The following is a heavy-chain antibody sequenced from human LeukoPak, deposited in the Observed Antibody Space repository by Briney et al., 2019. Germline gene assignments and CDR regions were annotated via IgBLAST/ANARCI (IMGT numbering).Heavy chain of an antibody. D-gene: IGHD6-13*01. Sequence: SGGSLRLSCEASGFGFSGYGMHWVRQAPGKGLERVAFIRYDGSNKYYVDSVTGRFTISRDNFKNTLYLQMNSLRAEDTAVYYCEGVAEAAIYWGQGTLVTVSS. CDR1: GFGFSGYG. V-gene: IGHV3-30*02. CDR3: EGVAEAAIY. J-gene: IGHJ4*02. CDR2: IRYDGSNK.